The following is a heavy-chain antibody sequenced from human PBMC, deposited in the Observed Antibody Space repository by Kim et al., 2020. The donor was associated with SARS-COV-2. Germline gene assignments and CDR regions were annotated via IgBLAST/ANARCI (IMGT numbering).Heavy chain of an antibody. CDR1: GFTFSSYG. J-gene: IGHJ4*02. D-gene: IGHD3-9*01. Sequence: GGSLRLSCAASGFTFSSYGMHWVRQAPGKGLEWVAVIWYDGSNKYYADSVKGRFTISRDNSKNTLYLQMNSLRAEDTAVYYCAKVGPSYYDILTGYLDYWGQGTLVTVSS. CDR3: AKVGPSYYDILTGYLDY. V-gene: IGHV3-33*06. CDR2: IWYDGSNK.